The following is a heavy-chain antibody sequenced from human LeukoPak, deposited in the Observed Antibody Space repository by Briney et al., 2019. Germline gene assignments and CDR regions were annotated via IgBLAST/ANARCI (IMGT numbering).Heavy chain of an antibody. CDR2: IYYSGST. CDR1: GVSISTYH. Sequence: SETLSLTCTVSGVSISTYHWSWIRQPPGKGLEWIGYIYYSGSTYYNPSLKSRVTISVDTSKNQFSLKLSSVTAADTAVYYCARDVAYYDSSGYYSHFDYWGQGTLVTVSS. V-gene: IGHV4-59*12. CDR3: ARDVAYYDSSGYYSHFDY. J-gene: IGHJ4*02. D-gene: IGHD3-22*01.